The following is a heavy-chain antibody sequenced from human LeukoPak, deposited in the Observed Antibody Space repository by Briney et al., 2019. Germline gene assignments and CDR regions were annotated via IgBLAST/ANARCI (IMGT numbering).Heavy chain of an antibody. J-gene: IGHJ4*02. D-gene: IGHD3-10*01. CDR2: IYYSGST. V-gene: IGHV4-59*01. CDR3: ARGRGLLWFGEL. Sequence: SETPSLTCTVSGGSISSYYWSWIRQPPGKGLEWIGYIYYSGSTNYNPSLKSRVTISVDTSKNQFSLKLSSVTAADTAVYYCARGRGLLWFGELWGQGTLVTVSS. CDR1: GGSISSYY.